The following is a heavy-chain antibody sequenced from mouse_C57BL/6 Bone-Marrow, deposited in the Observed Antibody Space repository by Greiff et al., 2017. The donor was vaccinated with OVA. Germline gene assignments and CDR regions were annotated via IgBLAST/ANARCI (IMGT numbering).Heavy chain of an antibody. CDR1: GFNITDYY. J-gene: IGHJ3*01. CDR2: INPEDGDT. CDR3: TTYDGYSWFGY. D-gene: IGHD2-3*01. V-gene: IGHV14-1*01. Sequence: VQLQQSGAELVRPGASVKLSCTASGFNITDYYMHWVKQRPEQGLEWIGRINPEDGDTEYAQKFKGKATMTADTSSNTAYLQLSSLTSEDTAVYCCTTYDGYSWFGYWGQGTLVTVSA.